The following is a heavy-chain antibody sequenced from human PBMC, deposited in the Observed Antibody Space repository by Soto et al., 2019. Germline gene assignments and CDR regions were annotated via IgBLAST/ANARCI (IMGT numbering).Heavy chain of an antibody. CDR3: AKDRAAYSGYDSAFDD. J-gene: IGHJ4*02. CDR1: GFTFSSYA. V-gene: IGHV3-23*01. CDR2: ISGSGGST. Sequence: GGSLRLSCAASGFTFSSYAMSWVRQAPGKGLEWVSAISGSGGSTYYADSVKGRFTISRDNSKNTLYLQMNSLRAEDTAVYYCAKDRAAYSGYDSAFDDWGQGTPVTVSS. D-gene: IGHD5-12*01.